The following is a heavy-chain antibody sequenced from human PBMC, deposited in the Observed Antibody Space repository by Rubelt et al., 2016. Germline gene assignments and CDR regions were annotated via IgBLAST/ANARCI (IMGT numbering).Heavy chain of an antibody. CDR2: IFSGGNT. V-gene: IGHV4-39*02. CDR3: AKTAEGSTWYDA. D-gene: IGHD6-13*01. CDR1: GGSISRSRYY. Sequence: QLQLQESGPGLVKPSETLSLTCIVSGGSISRSRYYWGWIRQPPGNGLEWIGSIFSGGNTYYNPSLHSRITISVDSSTNHFSLKLSSLTAADTAVYYCAKTAEGSTWYDAWGTGTLVTVSS. J-gene: IGHJ5*02.